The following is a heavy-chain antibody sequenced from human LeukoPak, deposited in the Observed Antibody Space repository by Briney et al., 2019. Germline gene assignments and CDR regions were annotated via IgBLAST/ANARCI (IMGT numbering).Heavy chain of an antibody. CDR1: RFTFSTYA. Sequence: PGGSLRLSCAASRFTFSTYAMSWVRQVPGKGLVWVSRINDDGTYTVYADSVKGRFTISRDNAKNTLYLQMNSLRGEDTAVYYCGREIQAPGKTLEYWGQGTLVTVSS. J-gene: IGHJ4*02. CDR2: INDDGTYT. CDR3: GREIQAPGKTLEY. V-gene: IGHV3-74*01.